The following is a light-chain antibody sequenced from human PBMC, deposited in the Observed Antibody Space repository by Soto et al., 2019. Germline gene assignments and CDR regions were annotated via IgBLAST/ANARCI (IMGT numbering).Light chain of an antibody. J-gene: IGKJ1*01. Sequence: AIRMTQSPSSLSASTGDRVTITCRASQGISSYLAWYQQKPGKAPKLLIYAGSTLQRGVPSRFSGSGSGTDFTLTISCLQSEDFATYYCQQYYSYPRTFGQGTKVEIK. V-gene: IGKV1-8*01. CDR1: QGISSY. CDR3: QQYYSYPRT. CDR2: AGS.